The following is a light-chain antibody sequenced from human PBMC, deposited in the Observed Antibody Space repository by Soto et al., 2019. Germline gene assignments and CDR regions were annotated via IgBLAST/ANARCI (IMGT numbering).Light chain of an antibody. Sequence: QSLLSHPRSVCWTPGHRVIISCSGSRSNIGSNSVNWYQQLPGTAPKLLIYINDQRPSGVPDRFSGSTSGTSVSLAISGLQSEDEADYYCASWDDRLKGYVFGTGTKVTVL. V-gene: IGLV1-44*01. CDR2: IND. CDR1: RSNIGSNS. J-gene: IGLJ1*01. CDR3: ASWDDRLKGYV.